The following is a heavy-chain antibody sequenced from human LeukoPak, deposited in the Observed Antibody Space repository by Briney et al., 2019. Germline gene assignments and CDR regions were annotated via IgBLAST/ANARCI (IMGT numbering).Heavy chain of an antibody. D-gene: IGHD2-21*02. CDR3: AKDVTQGNDY. CDR2: IHHSGSA. J-gene: IGHJ4*02. CDR1: GYSVTSGYY. V-gene: IGHV4-38-2*02. Sequence: SETLSLTCTVSGYSVTSGYYWGWIRQPSGKGLEWIGRIHHSGSAYYNPSLKSRVIISVDRSKNQISLKLSSVTAADTAIYYCAKDVTQGNDYWGQGTLVTVSS.